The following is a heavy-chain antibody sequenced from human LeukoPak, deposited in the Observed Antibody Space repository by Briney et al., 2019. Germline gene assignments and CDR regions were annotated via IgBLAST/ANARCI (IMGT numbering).Heavy chain of an antibody. V-gene: IGHV1-8*01. D-gene: IGHD4-17*01. J-gene: IGHJ4*02. Sequence: ASVKVSCKASGYTFTSYDINWVRQATGQGLEWMGWMNPNSGNTGYAQKFQGRVTMTRNTSISTAYMELSSLRSEDTAVYYCARVKQYYGDYDDWGQGTLVTVSS. CDR1: GYTFTSYD. CDR3: ARVKQYYGDYDD. CDR2: MNPNSGNT.